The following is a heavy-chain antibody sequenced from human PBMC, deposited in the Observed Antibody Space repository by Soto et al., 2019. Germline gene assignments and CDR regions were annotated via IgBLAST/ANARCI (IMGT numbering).Heavy chain of an antibody. Sequence: SVKVSCKASGGTFSSYAISWVRQAPGQGLEWMGGIIPIFGTANYAQKFQGRVTITADESTSTAYMELSSLRSEDTAVYYCARGGPPYCSGGSCPVDYWGQGTLVTVSS. CDR3: ARGGPPYCSGGSCPVDY. V-gene: IGHV1-69*13. CDR1: GGTFSSYA. D-gene: IGHD2-15*01. J-gene: IGHJ4*02. CDR2: IIPIFGTA.